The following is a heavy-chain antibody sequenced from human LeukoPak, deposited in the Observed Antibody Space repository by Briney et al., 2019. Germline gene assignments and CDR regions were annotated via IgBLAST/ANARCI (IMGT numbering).Heavy chain of an antibody. V-gene: IGHV4-59*12. CDR2: IHYSGST. CDR1: GGSISPYY. Sequence: SETLSLTCTVSGGSISPYYWSWIRQSPGKGLEWIGCIHYSGSTIYNPSLKSRVSISVDTSKNQFSLKLSSVTAADTAVYYCARGGLAVAGISYWGQGTLVTVSS. D-gene: IGHD6-19*01. CDR3: ARGGLAVAGISY. J-gene: IGHJ4*02.